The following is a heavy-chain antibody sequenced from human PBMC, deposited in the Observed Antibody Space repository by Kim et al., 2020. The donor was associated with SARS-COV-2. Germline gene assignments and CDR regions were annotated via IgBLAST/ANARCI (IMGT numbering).Heavy chain of an antibody. CDR2: ISYDGSNK. CDR3: AKANWNWDAPFDY. D-gene: IGHD1-7*01. J-gene: IGHJ4*02. CDR1: GFTFSSYG. Sequence: GGSLRLSCAASGFTFSSYGMHWVRQAPGKGLEWVAVISYDGSNKYYADSVKGRYTISRDNSKNTLYLQMNSLRAEDTAVYYCAKANWNWDAPFDYWCQGTLVPVSS. V-gene: IGHV3-30*18.